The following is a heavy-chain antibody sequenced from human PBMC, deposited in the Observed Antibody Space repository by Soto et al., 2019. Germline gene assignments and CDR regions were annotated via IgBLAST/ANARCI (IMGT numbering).Heavy chain of an antibody. CDR2: SGSGGST. CDR1: GFTFSSYA. Sequence: EVQLLESGGGLVQPGGSLRLSCAASGFTFSSYAMSWVRQAPGKGLEWVSSGSGGSTYYADSVKGRFTISRDNSKNTLYLQMNSLRAEDTAVYYCAKVGRAGSIAVGLFDYWGQGTLVTVSS. J-gene: IGHJ4*02. CDR3: AKVGRAGSIAVGLFDY. V-gene: IGHV3-23*01. D-gene: IGHD6-19*01.